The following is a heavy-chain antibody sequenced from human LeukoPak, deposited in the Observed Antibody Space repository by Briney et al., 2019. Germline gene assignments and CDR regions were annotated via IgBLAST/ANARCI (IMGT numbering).Heavy chain of an antibody. CDR3: ARDKGGYQLRGFDP. CDR1: GGTFSSYA. D-gene: IGHD2-2*01. V-gene: IGHV1-69*13. CDR2: IIPIFGTA. J-gene: IGHJ5*02. Sequence: GASVKVSCKASGGTFSSYAISWVRQAPGQGLEWMGGIIPIFGTANYAQKFQGRVTITADESTSTAYMELSSLRSEDMAVYYCARDKGGYQLRGFDPWGQGTLVTVSS.